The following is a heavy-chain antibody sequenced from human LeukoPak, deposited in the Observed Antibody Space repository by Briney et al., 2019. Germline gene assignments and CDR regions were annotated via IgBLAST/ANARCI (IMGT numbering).Heavy chain of an antibody. CDR2: ISGSGGST. Sequence: GGSLRLSCAASGFTFSSYAMSWVRQAPGKGLEWVSAISGSGGSTYYADSVKGRFTISRDNSKNTLYLQMNSLRAEDTAVYYCAKVMTRTMVRGVPPSDYWGQGTLVTVFS. CDR3: AKVMTRTMVRGVPPSDY. J-gene: IGHJ4*02. CDR1: GFTFSSYA. D-gene: IGHD3-10*01. V-gene: IGHV3-23*01.